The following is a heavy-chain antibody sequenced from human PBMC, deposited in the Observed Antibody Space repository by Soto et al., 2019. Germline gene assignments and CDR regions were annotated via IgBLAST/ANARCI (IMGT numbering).Heavy chain of an antibody. D-gene: IGHD3-9*01. CDR2: ISGSGGST. V-gene: IGHV3-23*01. Sequence: EVQLLESGGGLVQPGGSLRLSCAASGFTFSSYAMSWVRQAPGKGLEWVSAISGSGGSTYYEDSVKGRFTLSRENSKNTLYLQMNRLRAEDTAVYYCAKGTLDILTGTSYYYYYYGMDVWGQGTTVTVSS. CDR1: GFTFSSYA. J-gene: IGHJ6*02. CDR3: AKGTLDILTGTSYYYYYYGMDV.